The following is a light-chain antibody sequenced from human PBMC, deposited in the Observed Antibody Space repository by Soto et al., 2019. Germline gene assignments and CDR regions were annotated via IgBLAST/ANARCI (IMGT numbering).Light chain of an antibody. CDR1: ERIYSAY. Sequence: EVVLTQSPGTLSLSRGASAPLSCTAIERIYSAYLGWYQQKPGQAPRLLIYGASARATGIPDTFSGRGSATDLTHFTLTISRLESEEFAVYYCQQYGSPGTFGQGTKVDIK. CDR3: QQYGSPGT. CDR2: GAS. V-gene: IGKV3-20*01. J-gene: IGKJ1*01.